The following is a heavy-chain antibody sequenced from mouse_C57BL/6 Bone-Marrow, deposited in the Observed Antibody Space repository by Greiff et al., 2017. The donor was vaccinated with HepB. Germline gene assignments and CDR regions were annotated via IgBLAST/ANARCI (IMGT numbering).Heavy chain of an antibody. D-gene: IGHD2-1*01. CDR3: ARGDGIPDY. Sequence: VQLKESGPGLVKPSQSLSLTCSVTGYSITSGYYWNWIRQFPGNKLEWMGYISYDGSNNYNPSLKNRISITRDTSKNQFFLKLNSVTTEDTATYYCARGDGIPDYWGQGTTLTVSS. CDR2: ISYDGSN. CDR1: GYSITSGYY. J-gene: IGHJ2*01. V-gene: IGHV3-6*01.